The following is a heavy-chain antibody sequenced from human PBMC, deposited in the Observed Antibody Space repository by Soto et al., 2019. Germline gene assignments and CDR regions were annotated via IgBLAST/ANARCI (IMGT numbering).Heavy chain of an antibody. Sequence: LSLTCTVSGDSISSYYWSWFRQPPGKGLQWIGYVSNGGGTNYNPSLWSRVTISLDTSKNQFSLRLTSVTAGDTAVYFCARGSFNVGAQVNDCWGQGTLVTVSS. CDR3: ARGSFNVGAQVNDC. V-gene: IGHV4-59*01. D-gene: IGHD1-26*01. CDR2: VSNGGGT. CDR1: GDSISSYY. J-gene: IGHJ4*02.